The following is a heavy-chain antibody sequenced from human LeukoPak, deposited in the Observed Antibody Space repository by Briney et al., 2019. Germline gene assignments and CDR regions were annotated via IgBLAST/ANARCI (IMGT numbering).Heavy chain of an antibody. Sequence: ASVKVSCKASGYAFTNYGISWVRQAPGQGLEWMGWISAYNGHTNYAQKLQGRVTMTTDTSTSTAYMELRSLRSDDTAMYYCARSAFSLYSGYDFDYWGQGTLVTVSS. V-gene: IGHV1-18*01. J-gene: IGHJ4*02. D-gene: IGHD5-12*01. CDR2: ISAYNGHT. CDR3: ARSAFSLYSGYDFDY. CDR1: GYAFTNYG.